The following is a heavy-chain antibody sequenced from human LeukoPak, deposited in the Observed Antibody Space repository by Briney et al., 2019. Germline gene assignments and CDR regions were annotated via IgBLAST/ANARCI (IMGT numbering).Heavy chain of an antibody. V-gene: IGHV3-30*18. D-gene: IGHD3-10*01. J-gene: IGHJ4*02. Sequence: QSGGSLRLSCAASGFTFSSYGMHWVRQAPGKGLEWVAVISYDGSNKYYADSVKGRFTISRDNSKNTLYLQMNSLRAEDTAAYYCAKDYGHLFDYWGQGTLVTVSS. CDR1: GFTFSSYG. CDR3: AKDYGHLFDY. CDR2: ISYDGSNK.